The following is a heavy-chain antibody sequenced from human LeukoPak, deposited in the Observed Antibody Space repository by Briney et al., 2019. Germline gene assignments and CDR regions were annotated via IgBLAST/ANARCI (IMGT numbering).Heavy chain of an antibody. CDR3: AKGFRLNDYSNFVYGYYMDV. V-gene: IGHV3-23*01. J-gene: IGHJ6*03. D-gene: IGHD4-11*01. Sequence: GGSLRLSCAASGFTFSSYAMSWVRQAPGKGLEWVSAISGSGGSTYYADSVKGRFTISRDNSKNTLYLQMNSLRAEDTAVYYCAKGFRLNDYSNFVYGYYMDVWGKGTTVTVSS. CDR2: ISGSGGST. CDR1: GFTFSSYA.